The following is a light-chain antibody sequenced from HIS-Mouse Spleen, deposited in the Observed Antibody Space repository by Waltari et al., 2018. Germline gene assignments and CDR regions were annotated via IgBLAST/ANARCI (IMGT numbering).Light chain of an antibody. CDR3: YSTDSSGNHRV. Sequence: SYELTQPPSVSVSPGQTARITCPGDAFTKNIAYWYQQKPGQAPVLVIYEDSKRPSGIPERFSGSSSGTMATLTISGAQVEDEADYYCYSTDSSGNHRVFGGGTKLTVL. CDR1: AFTKNI. CDR2: EDS. J-gene: IGLJ2*01. V-gene: IGLV3-10*01.